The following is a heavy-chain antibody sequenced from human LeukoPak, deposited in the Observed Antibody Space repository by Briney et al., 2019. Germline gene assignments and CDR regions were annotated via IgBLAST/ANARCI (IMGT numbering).Heavy chain of an antibody. CDR3: ARGAYSSGWAYFDH. CDR2: ISYDGSNI. CDR1: GFTLSTYA. Sequence: GGSLRLSCAASGFTLSTYALHWVRQAPGKGLEWVSLISYDGSNIYYADSVKGRFTISRDNSKNTLYLQMNSLRAEDTAVYYCARGAYSSGWAYFDHWGQGTLVTISS. V-gene: IGHV3-30-3*01. J-gene: IGHJ4*02. D-gene: IGHD6-19*01.